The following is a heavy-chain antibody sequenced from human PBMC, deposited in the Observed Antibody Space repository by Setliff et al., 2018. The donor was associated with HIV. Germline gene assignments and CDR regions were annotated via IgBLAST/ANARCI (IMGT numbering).Heavy chain of an antibody. J-gene: IGHJ4*02. V-gene: IGHV1-69*13. CDR1: GGTFSIFS. CDR2: IIPVFGPP. CDR3: ARDQLRVPERWDFDF. Sequence: SVKVSCKTSGGTFSIFSITWVRQAPGQGLKWMGGIIPVFGPPNYAQRFQRRLTITADESTNTAYMELSSLRVEDTALYYCARDQLRVPERWDFDFWGQGTLVTVSS. D-gene: IGHD1-26*01.